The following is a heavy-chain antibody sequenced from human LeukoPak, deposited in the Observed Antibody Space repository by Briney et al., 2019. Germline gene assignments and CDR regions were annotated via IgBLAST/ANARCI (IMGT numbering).Heavy chain of an antibody. CDR1: GFTVSSNY. Sequence: GSLRLSCAASGFTVSSNYMSWIRQPPGKGLEWIGSIYYSGSTYYNPSLKSRVTISVDTSKNQFSLKLSSVTAADTAVYYCARLTRWNYDGNNWFDPWGQGTLVTVSS. D-gene: IGHD4-23*01. J-gene: IGHJ5*02. CDR2: IYYSGST. CDR3: ARLTRWNYDGNNWFDP. V-gene: IGHV4-39*01.